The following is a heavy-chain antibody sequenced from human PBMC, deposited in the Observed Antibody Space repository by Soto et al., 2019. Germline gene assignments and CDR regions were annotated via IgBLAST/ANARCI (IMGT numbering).Heavy chain of an antibody. V-gene: IGHV3-23*01. J-gene: IGHJ6*02. CDR3: AKDHLPVGDYYYGVDV. CDR1: GFTFNTYA. D-gene: IGHD1-26*01. Sequence: GGSLRLSCSASGFTFNTYAMSWVRQAPGRRLEWVSTISASGGRTYYADSVKGRFTVSRDNSQNTLRLDMDSLRAEDTALYYCAKDHLPVGDYYYGVDVWGQGTTVTVSS. CDR2: ISASGGRT.